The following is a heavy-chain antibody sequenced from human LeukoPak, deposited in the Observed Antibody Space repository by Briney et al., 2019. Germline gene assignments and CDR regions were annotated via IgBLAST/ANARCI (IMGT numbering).Heavy chain of an antibody. Sequence: ASVKVSCKASGYTFTSYGISWVRQAPGQGLEWMGWISAYNGNTNYAQKLQGRVTMTADTSTSTAYMELRSLRSDDTAVYYCSRDRAGSTYGDMDFWGQGTMVTVSS. J-gene: IGHJ4*02. CDR3: SRDRAGSTYGDMDF. D-gene: IGHD3-9*01. CDR1: GYTFTSYG. V-gene: IGHV1-18*01. CDR2: ISAYNGNT.